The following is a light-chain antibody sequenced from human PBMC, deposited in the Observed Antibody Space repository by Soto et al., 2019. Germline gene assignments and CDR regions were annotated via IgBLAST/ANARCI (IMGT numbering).Light chain of an antibody. J-gene: IGLJ2*01. CDR1: MRDIGAYNL. CDR2: EVR. CDR3: SSFTSRSSLI. V-gene: IGLV2-14*01. Sequence: QSVLTQPASVSGSPGQSITIFCDGTMRDIGAYNLVSWYQQHPGRAPQLIIYEVRNRPSGSSFRLSGSKSGNTASLTISGLQAEDEADYYCSSFTSRSSLIFGGGTKVTVL.